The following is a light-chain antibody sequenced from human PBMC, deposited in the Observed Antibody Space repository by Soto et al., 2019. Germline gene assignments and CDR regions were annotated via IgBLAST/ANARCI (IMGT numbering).Light chain of an antibody. V-gene: IGKV1-39*01. CDR3: QQGLSVPRT. J-gene: IGKJ1*01. Sequence: DIQMTQSPSSLSAFVGDRVTITCRASQNINNNLNWYQQKPGKAPKLLIYTASSLQSGVPSRFSGSGSGTDFTLIINSLQPDDFATYICQQGLSVPRTFGQGTKVEVK. CDR1: QNINNN. CDR2: TAS.